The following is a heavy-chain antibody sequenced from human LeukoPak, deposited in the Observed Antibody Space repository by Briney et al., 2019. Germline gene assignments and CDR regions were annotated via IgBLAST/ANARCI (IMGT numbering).Heavy chain of an antibody. CDR1: GGSLSSYY. Sequence: PSETLSLTCTVSGGSLSSYYWNWIRQPPGKGLEWIGYVYYSGSTNYNPSLKSRVTISVDTSKNQFSLKLSSVTAADTAVYYCARGYCSGGNCYYFDNWGQGTLVTVSS. J-gene: IGHJ4*02. V-gene: IGHV4-59*01. CDR2: VYYSGST. CDR3: ARGYCSGGNCYYFDN. D-gene: IGHD2-15*01.